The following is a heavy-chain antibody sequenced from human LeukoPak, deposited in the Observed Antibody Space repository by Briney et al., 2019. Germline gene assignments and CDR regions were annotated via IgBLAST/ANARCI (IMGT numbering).Heavy chain of an antibody. V-gene: IGHV4-38-2*02. CDR2: IYHSGTT. CDR3: ARDVLYSSSADY. D-gene: IGHD6-6*01. CDR1: AYSISSGYY. J-gene: IGHJ4*02. Sequence: SETLSLTCSVSAYSISSGYYWGWIRQPPGKGLEWIGTIYHSGTTYYNPSLKSRVTISVDTSKNQFSLKLSSVTAADTAVYYCARDVLYSSSADYWGQGTLVTVSS.